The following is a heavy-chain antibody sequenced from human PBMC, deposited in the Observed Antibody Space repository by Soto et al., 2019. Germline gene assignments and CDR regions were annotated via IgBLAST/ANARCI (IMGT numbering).Heavy chain of an antibody. V-gene: IGHV4-31*03. Sequence: QVQLQESGPGLVKPSQTLSLTCTVSGGSISSGGYYWSWIRQHPGKGLEWIGYIYYSGSTYYNPSLKSRVTLSVDTSKTQFSLKLSSVTAADTAVYYCACLVRCYGSGLGGMDVWGRGTTVTVSS. CDR2: IYYSGST. CDR3: ACLVRCYGSGLGGMDV. CDR1: GGSISSGGYY. D-gene: IGHD3-10*01. J-gene: IGHJ6*02.